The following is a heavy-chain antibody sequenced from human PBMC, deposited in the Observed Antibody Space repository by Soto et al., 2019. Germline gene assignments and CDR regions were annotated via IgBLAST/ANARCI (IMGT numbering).Heavy chain of an antibody. D-gene: IGHD2-15*01. CDR3: ARDGRARDCSGATCYFRSSWFDP. CDR1: GYTFTDYY. Sequence: ASVKVSCKASGYTFTDYYIHWVRQAPGQGLEWMGWINPNSGGANFAQKFQGRVSLTRDTSTSTAYMQLRSLISDDAAVYYCARDGRARDCSGATCYFRSSWFDPWGQGTLVTVSS. J-gene: IGHJ5*02. CDR2: INPNSGGA. V-gene: IGHV1-2*02.